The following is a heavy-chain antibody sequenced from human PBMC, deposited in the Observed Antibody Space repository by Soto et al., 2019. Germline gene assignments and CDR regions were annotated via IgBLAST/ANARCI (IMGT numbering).Heavy chain of an antibody. V-gene: IGHV3-74*01. CDR1: GFTFRTSW. D-gene: IGHD1-1*01. Sequence: WGLPRLSCAASGFTFRTSWMHWVRQAPGQGLVWVARMNSDGSTISYADSVKGRFTISRDNAKNTLFLQMNSLRVEDTALYYCASQLSYGYWGQGTLVTVSS. CDR3: ASQLSYGY. CDR2: MNSDGSTI. J-gene: IGHJ4*02.